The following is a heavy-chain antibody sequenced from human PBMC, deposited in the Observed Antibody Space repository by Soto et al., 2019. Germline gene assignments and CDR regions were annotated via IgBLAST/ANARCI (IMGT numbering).Heavy chain of an antibody. D-gene: IGHD2-15*01. V-gene: IGHV3-23*01. CDR3: AKVPPDIVVVPEYFQH. Sequence: GGSLRLSCAASGFTFSSYAMSWVRQAPGKGLEWVSAISGSGGSTYYADSVKGRFTISRDNSKNTLYLQMNSLRAEDKAVYYGAKVPPDIVVVPEYFQHWGQGTLVTVSS. CDR1: GFTFSSYA. CDR2: ISGSGGST. J-gene: IGHJ1*01.